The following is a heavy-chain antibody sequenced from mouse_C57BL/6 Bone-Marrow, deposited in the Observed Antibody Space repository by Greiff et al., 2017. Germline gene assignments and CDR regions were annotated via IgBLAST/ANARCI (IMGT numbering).Heavy chain of an antibody. CDR3: TREGGSYAMDY. D-gene: IGHD1-1*02. CDR1: GFTFSSSA. CDR2: ISSGGDYI. V-gene: IGHV5-9-1*02. Sequence: EVQLVESGEGLVKPGGSLKLSCAASGFTFSSSAMSWVRQTPEKRLEWVAYISSGGDYINYADTVKGRFTLSRDNAMNTLYLQMSSLKSEDTAMYYCTREGGSYAMDYWGQGTSVTVSS. J-gene: IGHJ4*01.